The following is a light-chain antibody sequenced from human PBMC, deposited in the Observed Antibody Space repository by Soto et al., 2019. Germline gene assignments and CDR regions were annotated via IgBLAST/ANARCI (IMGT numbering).Light chain of an antibody. CDR1: SSDVGGYNS. Sequence: SVLNQPSSLSGSPGQSITLSCPGTSSDVGGYNSVSWYRQDPGKAPKLIIYDVTYRPSGVSNRFSGSKSGNTASLTISGLQSEDEADYHCSSFTSSITDVFGTGNKGTVL. J-gene: IGLJ1*01. CDR3: SSFTSSITDV. V-gene: IGLV2-14*01. CDR2: DVT.